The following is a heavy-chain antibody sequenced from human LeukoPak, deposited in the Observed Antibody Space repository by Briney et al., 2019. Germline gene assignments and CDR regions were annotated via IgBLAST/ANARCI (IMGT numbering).Heavy chain of an antibody. CDR1: GFTFSSYS. CDR3: ARVRVGVSLLDY. D-gene: IGHD1-26*01. V-gene: IGHV3-21*01. Sequence: GGSLSLSCAASGFTFSSYSMNWVRQAPGKGLEWVSSISSSSSYIYYADSVKGRFTISRDNAKNSLYLQMNSLRAEDTAVYYCARVRVGVSLLDYSGQGTLVTVSS. J-gene: IGHJ4*02. CDR2: ISSSSSYI.